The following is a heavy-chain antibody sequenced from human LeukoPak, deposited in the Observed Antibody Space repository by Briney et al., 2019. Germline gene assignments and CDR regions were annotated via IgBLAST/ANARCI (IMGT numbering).Heavy chain of an antibody. Sequence: SQTLSLTCTVSGGSISSGDYYWSWIRQPPGKGLEWIGYIYYSGSTYYNPSLKSRVTISVDTSKNRFSLKLSSVTAADTAVYYCARDGTVNWFDPWGQGTLVTVSS. CDR1: GGSISSGDYY. CDR2: IYYSGST. D-gene: IGHD4-17*01. CDR3: ARDGTVNWFDP. V-gene: IGHV4-30-4*01. J-gene: IGHJ5*02.